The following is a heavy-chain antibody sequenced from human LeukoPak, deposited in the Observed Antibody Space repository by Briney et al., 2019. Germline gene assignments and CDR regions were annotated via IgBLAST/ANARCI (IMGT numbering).Heavy chain of an antibody. CDR2: ISSSSNDI. V-gene: IGHV3-21*01. CDR1: GLTFTSYT. CDR3: ARVRTEWYIDL. D-gene: IGHD2-8*02. Sequence: GGSLRLSCVVSGLTFTSYTMDWVRQAPGKGLEWLSSISSSSNDIYYADSVKGRFTISRDNAKNSVLLQMNSLRAEDTAIYCARVRTEWYIDLWGRGTLVTVSP. J-gene: IGHJ2*01.